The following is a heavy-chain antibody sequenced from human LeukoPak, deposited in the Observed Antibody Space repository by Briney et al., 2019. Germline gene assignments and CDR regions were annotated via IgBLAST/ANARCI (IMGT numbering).Heavy chain of an antibody. V-gene: IGHV4-59*08. CDR2: IYHNGNT. Sequence: SETLSLTCAVSGGSIGIYYWSWIRQPPGKGLEWIGYIYHNGNTNYNPSLKSRVSISVDTSKNQFSLKLTSVTAADTAVYYCARHQGSGRKHYYGMDVWGPGTTVTVSS. J-gene: IGHJ6*02. D-gene: IGHD1-26*01. CDR3: ARHQGSGRKHYYGMDV. CDR1: GGSIGIYY.